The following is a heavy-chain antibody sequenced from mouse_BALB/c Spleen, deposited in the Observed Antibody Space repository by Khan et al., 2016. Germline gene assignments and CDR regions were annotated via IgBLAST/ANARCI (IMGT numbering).Heavy chain of an antibody. CDR2: IDPENGDA. CDR1: GFNIKDYY. CDR3: NSYGNSFAWVVY. Sequence: IQLQQSGAELVRSGASVKLSCTASGFNIKDYYIHWVKQRPEQGLEWIGWIDPENGDAEYAPQFQGKATMTADTSSNTAYLQFSGLTSEDAAVDYCNSYGNSFAWVVYWGRGTLVTVSA. D-gene: IGHD2-1*01. J-gene: IGHJ3*01. V-gene: IGHV14-4*02.